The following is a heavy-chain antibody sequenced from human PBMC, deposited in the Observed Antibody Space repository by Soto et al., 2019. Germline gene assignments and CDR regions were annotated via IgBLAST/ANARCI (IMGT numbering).Heavy chain of an antibody. Sequence: GGSLRLSCAASGFTFSSYWMHWVRQGPGKGLVWVSRVNSDESTTSYADPVKGRFTISRDNAKNTLYLQMSSLRVEVTALYYCVCFECGRTAVVTAMEANGYWGQGTLVTVSS. D-gene: IGHD2-21*02. V-gene: IGHV3-74*01. J-gene: IGHJ4*02. CDR1: GFTFSSYW. CDR3: VCFECGRTAVVTAMEANGY. CDR2: VNSDESTT.